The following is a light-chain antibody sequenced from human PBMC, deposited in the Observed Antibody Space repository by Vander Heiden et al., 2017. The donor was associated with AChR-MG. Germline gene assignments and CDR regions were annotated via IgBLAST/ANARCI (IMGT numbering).Light chain of an antibody. Sequence: IRMTQSPSSFSASTGDRVTITCRASQGISSSLAWYQPKPGKAPKLLIYAASALQSGVPSRFSGSVSGTDFTLTISCLQSEDFATYYCQQYYTYPLTFGGGTKVEIK. CDR2: AAS. V-gene: IGKV1-8*01. J-gene: IGKJ4*01. CDR1: QGISSS. CDR3: QQYYTYPLT.